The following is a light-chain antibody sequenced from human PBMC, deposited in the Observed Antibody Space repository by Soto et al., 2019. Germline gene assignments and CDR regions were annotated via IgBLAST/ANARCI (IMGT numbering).Light chain of an antibody. CDR3: QQSNNWPPFT. V-gene: IGKV3-15*01. CDR1: QSVSSN. Sequence: EIVMTQSPATLSVSPGERATLSCRASQSVSSNLAWYQQKPGQAPRLLIYDASTRATGIPARFSGSGSGTEFTLTISSLQSEEFAVYYCQQSNNWPPFTFGPGTKVDIK. J-gene: IGKJ3*01. CDR2: DAS.